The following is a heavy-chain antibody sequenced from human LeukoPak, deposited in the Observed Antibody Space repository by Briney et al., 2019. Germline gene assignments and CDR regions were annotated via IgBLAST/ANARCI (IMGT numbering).Heavy chain of an antibody. D-gene: IGHD1-7*01. CDR2: ISAYNGNT. CDR1: GYTFTSYG. J-gene: IGHJ4*02. CDR3: ARRGLNWNYDY. Sequence: ASVKVSCKASGYTFTSYGISWVRQAPGQGLEWMGLISAYNGNTNYAQKLQGRVTMATDTSTNTAYMELRSLRSDDTAVYYCARRGLNWNYDYWGQGTLVTVSS. V-gene: IGHV1-18*01.